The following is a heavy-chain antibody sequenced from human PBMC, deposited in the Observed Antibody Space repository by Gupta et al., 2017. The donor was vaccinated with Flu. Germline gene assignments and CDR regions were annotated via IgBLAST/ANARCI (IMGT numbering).Heavy chain of an antibody. Sequence: QVQLQESGPGLVKPSQTLSLTCTVSGGSISSGSYYWSWIRQPAGKGLEWIGRIYTSGSTNYNPSLKSRVTISVDTSKNQFSLKLSSVTAADTAVYYCAREDWGSSRDWGQGTLVTVSS. CDR3: AREDWGSSRD. CDR1: GGSISSGSYY. J-gene: IGHJ4*02. V-gene: IGHV4-61*02. D-gene: IGHD6-13*01. CDR2: IYTSGST.